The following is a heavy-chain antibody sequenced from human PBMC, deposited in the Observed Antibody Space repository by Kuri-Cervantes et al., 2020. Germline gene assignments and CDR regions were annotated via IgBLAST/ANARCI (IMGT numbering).Heavy chain of an antibody. D-gene: IGHD3-3*01. Sequence: ESLKISCTVSGGSISSYYWSWIRQPPGKGLEWIGYIYYSGSTNYNPSLKSRVTISVDTSKNQFSLKLSSVTAADTAVYYCARHQYYNFWSGYYPTYNWFDPWGQGALVTVSS. CDR2: IYYSGST. V-gene: IGHV4-59*08. CDR3: ARHQYYNFWSGYYPTYNWFDP. J-gene: IGHJ5*02. CDR1: GGSISSYY.